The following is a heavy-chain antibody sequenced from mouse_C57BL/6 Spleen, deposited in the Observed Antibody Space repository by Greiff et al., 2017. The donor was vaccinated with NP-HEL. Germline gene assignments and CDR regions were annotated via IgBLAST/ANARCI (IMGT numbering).Heavy chain of an antibody. CDR2: IYPGDGDT. Sequence: QVQLQQSGAELVKPGASVKISCKASGYAFSSYWMNWVKQRPGQGLEWIGQIYPGDGDTNYNGKFKGKATLTADKSSSTAYMQLSSLTSEDSAVYFCARDLDPYYAMDYWGQGTSVTVSS. CDR1: GYAFSSYW. CDR3: ARDLDPYYAMDY. V-gene: IGHV1-80*01. J-gene: IGHJ4*01.